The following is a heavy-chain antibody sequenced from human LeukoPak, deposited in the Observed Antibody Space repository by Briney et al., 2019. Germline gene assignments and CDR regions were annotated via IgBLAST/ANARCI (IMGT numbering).Heavy chain of an antibody. CDR3: ARKTYYYDSSGYYNYYGMDV. V-gene: IGHV3-66*01. J-gene: IGHJ6*02. CDR2: IYSGGST. Sequence: GGSLRLSCAASGFTVSSNYMSWVRQAPGKGLEWASVIYSGGSTYYADSVKGRFTISRDNSKNTLYLQMNSLRAEDTAVYYCARKTYYYDSSGYYNYYGMDVWGQGTTVTVSS. CDR1: GFTVSSNY. D-gene: IGHD3-22*01.